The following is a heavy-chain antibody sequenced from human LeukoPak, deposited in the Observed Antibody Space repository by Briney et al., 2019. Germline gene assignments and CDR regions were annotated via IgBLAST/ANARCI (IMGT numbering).Heavy chain of an antibody. CDR2: IKSKTDGGTT. Sequence: KTGGSLRLSCAASGFTFSNAWMSWVRQAPGKGLEWVGRIKSKTDGGTTDYAAPVKGRFTISRDDSKNTLYLQMSSLRAEDTAVYYCAKDLDWTVTVPDYWGQGTLVTVSS. V-gene: IGHV3-15*01. J-gene: IGHJ4*02. D-gene: IGHD4-17*01. CDR1: GFTFSNAW. CDR3: AKDLDWTVTVPDY.